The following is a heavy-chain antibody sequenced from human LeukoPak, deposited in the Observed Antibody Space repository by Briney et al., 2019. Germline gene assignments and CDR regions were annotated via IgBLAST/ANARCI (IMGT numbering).Heavy chain of an antibody. D-gene: IGHD1-14*01. CDR2: IKDDGSEK. V-gene: IGHV3-7*04. CDR3: ARARIDY. Sequence: GGSLRLSCVGSGFTFSSYWMTWARQAPGKGLEWVANIKDDGSEKYSVDSVKGRFTISRDNAKNLLYLQMSSLRAEDTAVYYCARARIDYWGQGALVTVSS. J-gene: IGHJ4*02. CDR1: GFTFSSYW.